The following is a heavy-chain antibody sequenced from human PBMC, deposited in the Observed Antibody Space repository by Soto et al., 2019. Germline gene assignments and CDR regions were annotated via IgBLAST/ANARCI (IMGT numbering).Heavy chain of an antibody. CDR3: ARVMANYFDF. V-gene: IGHV4-31*01. CDR1: GGSISNDNYY. Sequence: QVQLQESGPGLVKPSQTLSLTCTVSGGSISNDNYYWSGIRQHPGKGLEWIGYIKNSGSTYYNPSLKSPATVSGDSSKNKFSLRLTSVSAADTAVYYCARVMANYFDFWGQGTLVIVSS. CDR2: IKNSGST. J-gene: IGHJ4*02.